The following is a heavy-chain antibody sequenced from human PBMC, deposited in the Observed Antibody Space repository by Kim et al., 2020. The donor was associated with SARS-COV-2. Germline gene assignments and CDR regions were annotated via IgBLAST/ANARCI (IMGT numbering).Heavy chain of an antibody. CDR3: ARDLRQQLVPGYYYMDV. CDR1: GFTFSSYS. CDR2: ISSIYI. D-gene: IGHD6-13*01. Sequence: GGSLRLSCAASGFTFSSYSMNWVRQAPGKGLEWVSSISSIYIYYADSVKGRFTISRDNAKNSLYLQMNSLRAEDTAVYYCARDLRQQLVPGYYYMDVWG. J-gene: IGHJ6*03. V-gene: IGHV3-21*01.